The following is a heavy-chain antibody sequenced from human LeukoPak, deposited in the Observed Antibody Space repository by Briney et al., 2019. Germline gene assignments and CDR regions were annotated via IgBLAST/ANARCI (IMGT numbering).Heavy chain of an antibody. D-gene: IGHD6-19*01. CDR3: ARAQGRLVPPAY. J-gene: IGHJ4*02. CDR1: GGSFSGYF. Sequence: SETLSLTCAVYGGSFSGYFWSWIRQPPGKGLEWIGEINHSGGTNYNPSLKSRVTISADTSKKQFSPKLRSVTAADTAVYYCARAQGRLVPPAYWGQGTLVTVSS. CDR2: INHSGGT. V-gene: IGHV4-34*01.